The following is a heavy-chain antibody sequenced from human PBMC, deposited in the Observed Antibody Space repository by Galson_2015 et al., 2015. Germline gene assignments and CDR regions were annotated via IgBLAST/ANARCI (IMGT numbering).Heavy chain of an antibody. CDR2: ITPIFGTA. CDR1: GGSFSIYA. Sequence: SVKVSCKASGGSFSIYAISWVRQAPGQGPQWMGGITPIFGTASYAQKFQGRVTITAEKSTSTAYMEPSSLRSEDTAVYYCATASQDCSSNSCPYNYWGQGTLVTVSS. D-gene: IGHD2-2*01. CDR3: ATASQDCSSNSCPYNY. V-gene: IGHV1-69*06. J-gene: IGHJ4*02.